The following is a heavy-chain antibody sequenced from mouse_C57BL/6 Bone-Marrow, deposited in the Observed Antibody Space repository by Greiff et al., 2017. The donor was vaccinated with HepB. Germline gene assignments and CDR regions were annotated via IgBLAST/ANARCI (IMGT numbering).Heavy chain of an antibody. CDR3: ARSGRLRRPFDY. Sequence: QVQLQQPGAELVRPGSSVKLSCKASGYTFTSYWMDWVKQRPGQGLEWIGNIYPSDSETHYNQKFKDKATLTVDKSSSTAYMQLSSLTSEDSAVYYCARSGRLRRPFDYWGQGTTLTVSS. V-gene: IGHV1-61*01. CDR2: IYPSDSET. J-gene: IGHJ2*01. D-gene: IGHD2-4*01. CDR1: GYTFTSYW.